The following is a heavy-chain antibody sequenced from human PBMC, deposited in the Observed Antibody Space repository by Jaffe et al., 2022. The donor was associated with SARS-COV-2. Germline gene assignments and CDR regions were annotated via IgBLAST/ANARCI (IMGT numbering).Heavy chain of an antibody. CDR3: ARSSRGSSGLYYYQGMDV. CDR2: ISSTSSYL. V-gene: IGHV3-21*01. CDR1: GFAISSYS. Sequence: EVQLVESGGGLVKPGGSLRLSCAAPGFAISSYSMNWVRQAPGKGLEWVSSISSTSSYLYYADSVKGRFTISRDNAKNSLYLQMNSLRDEDTAIYYCARSSRGSSGLYYYQGMDVWGQGTTVTVSS. D-gene: IGHD5-12*01. J-gene: IGHJ6*02.